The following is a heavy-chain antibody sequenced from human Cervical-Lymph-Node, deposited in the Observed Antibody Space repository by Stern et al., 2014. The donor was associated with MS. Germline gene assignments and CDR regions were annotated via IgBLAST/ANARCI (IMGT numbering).Heavy chain of an antibody. Sequence: QITLKESGPTLVKPTQTLTLTCTFSGLSLSTSGVAVGWIRQPPGKALEWLALFYWDDDKRYSPSLKSRLTITKDTSKNQVVLTITNMDPVDTGTYYCVRHRPYSSSWYRAKGNWFDPWGQGTLVTVSS. CDR2: FYWDDDK. V-gene: IGHV2-5*04. CDR3: VRHRPYSSSWYRAKGNWFDP. CDR1: GLSLSTSGVA. D-gene: IGHD6-13*01. J-gene: IGHJ5*02.